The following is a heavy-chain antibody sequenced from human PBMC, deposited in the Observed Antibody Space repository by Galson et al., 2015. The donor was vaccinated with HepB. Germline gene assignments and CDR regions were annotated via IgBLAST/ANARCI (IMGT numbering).Heavy chain of an antibody. J-gene: IGHJ5*02. CDR2: ISYDGSNK. Sequence: SLRLSCAASGFTFSSYGMHWVRQAPGKGLEWVSVISYDGSNKYYADSVKGRFTISRDNSKNTLYLQMNSLRAEDTAVYYCAKDVAAQRRPGWFDPWGPGTLVTVSS. CDR1: GFTFSSYG. D-gene: IGHD2-15*01. V-gene: IGHV3-30*18. CDR3: AKDVAAQRRPGWFDP.